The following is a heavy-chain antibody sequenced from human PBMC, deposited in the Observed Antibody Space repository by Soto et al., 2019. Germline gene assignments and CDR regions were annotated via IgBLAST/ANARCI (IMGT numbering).Heavy chain of an antibody. CDR1: GFTFSSYS. J-gene: IGHJ4*02. CDR2: MSSSFRTI. CDR3: ARDRYGDYVLDY. Sequence: GGSLRLSCAASGFTFSSYSMNWVRQAPGRGLEWVSYMSSSFRTIYYADSVKGRFTISRDNAKNSLYLQMNSLRAEDTAVYYCARDRYGDYVLDYWGQGTLVTVSS. D-gene: IGHD4-17*01. V-gene: IGHV3-48*01.